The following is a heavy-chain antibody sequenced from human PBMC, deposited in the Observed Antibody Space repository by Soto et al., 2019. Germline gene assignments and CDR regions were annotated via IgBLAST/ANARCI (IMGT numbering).Heavy chain of an antibody. CDR1: GFTFSSYA. D-gene: IGHD2-15*01. Sequence: PGGSLRLSCAASGFTFSSYAMSWVRQAPGKGLEWVSAISGSGGSTYYADSVKGRFTISRDNSKNTLYLQMNSLRAEDTAVYYCAKSVAPVGLGYYYDYFDYWGQGTLVTVSS. CDR2: ISGSGGST. J-gene: IGHJ4*02. V-gene: IGHV3-23*01. CDR3: AKSVAPVGLGYYYDYFDY.